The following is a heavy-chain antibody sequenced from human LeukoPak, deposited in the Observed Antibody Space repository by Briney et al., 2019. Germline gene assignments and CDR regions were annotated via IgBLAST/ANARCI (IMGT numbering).Heavy chain of an antibody. CDR1: GGSISSGSYY. CDR3: ARGSEGMVTAIPDDY. CDR2: IYTSGST. D-gene: IGHD2-21*02. V-gene: IGHV4-61*02. Sequence: SETLSLTCTVSGGSISSGSYYWSWIRQPAGKGLEWIGRIYTSGSTNYNPSLKSRVTISVDTSKNQFSLKLSSVTAADTAVYYCARGSEGMVTAIPDDYWGQGTLVTVSS. J-gene: IGHJ4*02.